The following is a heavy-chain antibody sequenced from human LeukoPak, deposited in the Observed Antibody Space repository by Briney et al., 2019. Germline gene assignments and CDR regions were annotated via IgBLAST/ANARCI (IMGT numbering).Heavy chain of an antibody. V-gene: IGHV3-74*01. Sequence: RGSLRLSCEASGFTFSNFWMHWVRQVPGKGLLWVSRINGDGSSTSYADPVKGRFTIPRDNAKNTLYLQMNSLRVEDTAVYYCARGSDIAAAVKIYGSEFWGQGTLVTVSS. D-gene: IGHD6-13*01. J-gene: IGHJ4*02. CDR2: INGDGSST. CDR1: GFTFSNFW. CDR3: ARGSDIAAAVKIYGSEF.